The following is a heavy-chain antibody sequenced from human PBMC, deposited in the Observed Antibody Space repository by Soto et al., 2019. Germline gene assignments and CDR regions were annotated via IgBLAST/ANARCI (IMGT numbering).Heavy chain of an antibody. CDR2: INHSGNN. V-gene: IGHV4-34*01. CDR3: ERGASNDWQVAFDI. CDR1: GGSFSTYY. J-gene: IGHJ3*02. Sequence: SEALSLTCVGSGGSFSTYYYNWSRQSPGKGLEWIGEINHSGNNNYSPSLKSRVTMSLDTSKNQFSLKLTSVTAADTAAYYCERGASNDWQVAFDIWGQGTMVIVSS. D-gene: IGHD3-9*01.